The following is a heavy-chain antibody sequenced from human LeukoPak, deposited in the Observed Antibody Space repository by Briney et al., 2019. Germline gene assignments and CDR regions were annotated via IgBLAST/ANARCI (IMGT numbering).Heavy chain of an antibody. Sequence: ASVKVSCEASGYTFGAFHIHWVRLAPGQGPEWMGWVNPNSGDTNYAQRFRGRVTMTRDTSINTAYMELSSLRSDDTAVYYCARSNYYGSQSEYWGQGTLVAVSS. CDR3: ARSNYYGSQSEY. V-gene: IGHV1-2*02. J-gene: IGHJ4*02. D-gene: IGHD3-10*01. CDR1: GYTFGAFH. CDR2: VNPNSGDT.